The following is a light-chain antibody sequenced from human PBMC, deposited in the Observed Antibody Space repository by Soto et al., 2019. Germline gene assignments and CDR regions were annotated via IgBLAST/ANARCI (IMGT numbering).Light chain of an antibody. CDR2: WAS. V-gene: IGKV4-1*01. CDR3: QQYYSNPPLFT. CDR1: QSVFYSPNNKNY. J-gene: IGKJ3*01. Sequence: DIVMTQSPDSLAVSLGERATINCKSSQSVFYSPNNKNYLAWYQQKPGQPPKLLLSWASTRESGVPDRFSGSGSGTDFALTISSLQDDDVAVYYCQQYYSNPPLFTFGPGTKADIK.